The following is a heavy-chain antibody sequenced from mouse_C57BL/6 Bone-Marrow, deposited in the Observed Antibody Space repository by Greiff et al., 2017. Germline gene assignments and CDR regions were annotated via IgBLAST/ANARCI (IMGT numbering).Heavy chain of an antibody. V-gene: IGHV3-6*01. CDR2: ISYDGSN. J-gene: IGHJ4*01. CDR3: ARGYYYAMDY. Sequence: EVKLMESGPGLVKPSQSLSLTCSVTGYSITSGYYWNWIRQFPGNKLEWMGYISYDGSNNYNPSLKNRISITRDTSKNQFFLKLNSVTTEDTATXYCARGYYYAMDYWGQGTSVTVSS. D-gene: IGHD2-2*01. CDR1: GYSITSGYY.